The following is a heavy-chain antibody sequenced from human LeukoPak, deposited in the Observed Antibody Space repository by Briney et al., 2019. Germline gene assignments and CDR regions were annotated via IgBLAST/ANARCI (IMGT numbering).Heavy chain of an antibody. CDR3: YVSGWTEDIDN. V-gene: IGHV3-64D*06. D-gene: IGHD6-19*01. Sequence: GALRLSCSASGITFSSHAMHWVRQAPGKGLEYVSAISDNGGMTFYADSVKGRFTISRDNSKNTLYLQMSSLRGEDTAVYYCYVSGWTEDIDNWGQGTLVTVSS. CDR2: ISDNGGMT. J-gene: IGHJ4*02. CDR1: GITFSSHA.